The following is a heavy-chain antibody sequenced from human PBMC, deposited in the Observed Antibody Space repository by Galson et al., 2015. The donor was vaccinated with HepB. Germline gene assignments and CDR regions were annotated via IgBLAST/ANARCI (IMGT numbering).Heavy chain of an antibody. D-gene: IGHD6-25*01. Sequence: SVKVSCKASGVTFSNYNFSWLRQAPGQGPEWMGGIIPIFGTPHYAQKFQGRVTITADESTNTAYLELRRLTSEDTAVYYCARGQAASETVWAFDIWGQGTMITVSS. CDR3: ARGQAASETVWAFDI. J-gene: IGHJ3*02. CDR2: IIPIFGTP. CDR1: GVTFSNYN. V-gene: IGHV1-69*13.